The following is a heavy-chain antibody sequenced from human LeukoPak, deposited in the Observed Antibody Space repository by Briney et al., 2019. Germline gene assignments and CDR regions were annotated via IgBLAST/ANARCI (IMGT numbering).Heavy chain of an antibody. Sequence: SETLSLTCTVSGYSISSGYYGGWMRQPPGKGLGRIGSMYHSGSTYYNPSLKSRVTISVDTSKNQFSLKLSSVTAADTAVYYCARAGGFGEFYYYYYYMDVWGKGTTVTISS. CDR2: MYHSGST. CDR1: GYSISSGYY. V-gene: IGHV4-38-2*02. J-gene: IGHJ6*03. CDR3: ARAGGFGEFYYYYYYMDV. D-gene: IGHD3-10*01.